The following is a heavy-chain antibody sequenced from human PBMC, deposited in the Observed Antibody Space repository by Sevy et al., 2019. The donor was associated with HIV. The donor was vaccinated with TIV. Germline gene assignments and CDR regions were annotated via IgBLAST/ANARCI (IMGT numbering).Heavy chain of an antibody. Sequence: GGSLRLSCTASGFNFNTYGMHWVRQAPGKGLEWLAIISYDGNKYYADSVEGRFTISRDNSRNTLYLQMNSLRTEDTAVFHCARAGRLRLGELSLGPDYWGPGTLVTVSS. CDR2: ISYDGNK. CDR3: ARAGRLRLGELSLGPDY. D-gene: IGHD3-16*02. J-gene: IGHJ4*02. V-gene: IGHV3-30*03. CDR1: GFNFNTYG.